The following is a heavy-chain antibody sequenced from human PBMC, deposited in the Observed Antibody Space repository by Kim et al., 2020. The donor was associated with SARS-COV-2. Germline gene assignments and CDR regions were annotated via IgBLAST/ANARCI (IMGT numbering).Heavy chain of an antibody. Sequence: SETLSLTCAVYGGSFSGYYWSWIRQPPGKGLEWIGEINHSGSTNYNPSLKSRVTISVDTSKNQFSLKLSSVTAADTAVYYCARVTITGGSPYYMDVWGKG. D-gene: IGHD3-16*01. CDR1: GGSFSGYY. CDR3: ARVTITGGSPYYMDV. CDR2: INHSGST. V-gene: IGHV4-34*01. J-gene: IGHJ6*03.